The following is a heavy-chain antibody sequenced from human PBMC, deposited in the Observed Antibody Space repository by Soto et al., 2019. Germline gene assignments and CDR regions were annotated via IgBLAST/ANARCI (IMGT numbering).Heavy chain of an antibody. J-gene: IGHJ5*01. Sequence: QVQLVESGGGVVQPGGSLSLSCATSGFTFTSVTMHWVRQAPGKGLEWIAVMSYDGARTDYADAVKGRFTISRDTSKNTLYLEMNNLRPDDTAMYYCARDRPYGVPNWFDSWGQGTLVTVSS. CDR1: GFTFTSVT. CDR3: ARDRPYGVPNWFDS. CDR2: MSYDGART. V-gene: IGHV3-30-3*01. D-gene: IGHD4-17*01.